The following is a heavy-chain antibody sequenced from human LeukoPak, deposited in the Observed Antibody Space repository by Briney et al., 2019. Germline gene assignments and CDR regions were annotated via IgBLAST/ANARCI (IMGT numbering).Heavy chain of an antibody. D-gene: IGHD6-6*01. J-gene: IGHJ4*02. CDR3: ARQWAAPYYFDY. V-gene: IGHV4-39*01. CDR2: IYYSGST. CDR1: GGSISSSSYY. Sequence: SETLSLTCTVSGGSISSSSYYWGWIRQPPGKGLEWIGSIYYSGSTYYNPSLKSRVTISVDTSKNQFSLKLSSVTAADTAVYYCARQWAAPYYFDYWGQGTLVTVSS.